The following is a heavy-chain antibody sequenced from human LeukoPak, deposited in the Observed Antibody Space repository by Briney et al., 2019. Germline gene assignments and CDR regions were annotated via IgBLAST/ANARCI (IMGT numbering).Heavy chain of an antibody. CDR3: ARKKDWNFDY. J-gene: IGHJ4*02. Sequence: QPGGSLRLSCAASGFTFSSYWMSWVRQAPGKGLEWVAVISYGGNNKDYADSVKGRFTISRDNSKNTLYLQMNSLRAEDTAVYYCARKKDWNFDYWGQGTLVTVSS. D-gene: IGHD1-1*01. CDR1: GFTFSSYW. CDR2: ISYGGNNK. V-gene: IGHV3-30*03.